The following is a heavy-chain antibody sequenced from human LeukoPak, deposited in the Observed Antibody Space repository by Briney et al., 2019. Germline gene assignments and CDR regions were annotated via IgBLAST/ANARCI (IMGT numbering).Heavy chain of an antibody. CDR1: GFTFSSYA. V-gene: IGHV3-30-3*01. Sequence: GGSLRLSCAASGFTFSSYAMHWVRQAPGKGLEWVAVISYDGSNKYYADSVKGRFTISRDNYKNTLYLQMNSLRAEDTAVYYCARSYDSSGYEARLGYYYYGMDVWGQGTTVTVSS. CDR2: ISYDGSNK. J-gene: IGHJ6*02. D-gene: IGHD3-22*01. CDR3: ARSYDSSGYEARLGYYYYGMDV.